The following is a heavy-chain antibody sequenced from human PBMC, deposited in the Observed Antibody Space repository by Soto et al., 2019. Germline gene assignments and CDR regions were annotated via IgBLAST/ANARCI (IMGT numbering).Heavy chain of an antibody. D-gene: IGHD4-17*01. Sequence: QVQLVESGGGVVQPGRSLRLSCAASGFTFSSYGMHWVRQAPGKGLEWVAVISYDGSNKYYADSVKGRFTISRDNSKNTLYLQMNSLRAEDTAVYYCAKVSTVTTDNDAFDIWGQGTMVTVSS. CDR1: GFTFSSYG. J-gene: IGHJ3*02. V-gene: IGHV3-30*18. CDR3: AKVSTVTTDNDAFDI. CDR2: ISYDGSNK.